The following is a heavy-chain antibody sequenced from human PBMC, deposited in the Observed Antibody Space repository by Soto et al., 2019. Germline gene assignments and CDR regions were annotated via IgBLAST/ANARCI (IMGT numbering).Heavy chain of an antibody. CDR3: AKRGAFRQWLVRVPYFDY. V-gene: IGHV3-23*01. J-gene: IGHJ4*02. CDR2: ISGSGGST. D-gene: IGHD6-19*01. CDR1: GFTFSSYA. Sequence: PGGSLRLSCAASGFTFSSYAMSWVRQAPGKGLEWVSAISGSGGSTYYADSVKGRFTISRDNSKNTLYLQMNSLRAEDTAVYYCAKRGAFRQWLVRVPYFDYWGQGTLVTVSS.